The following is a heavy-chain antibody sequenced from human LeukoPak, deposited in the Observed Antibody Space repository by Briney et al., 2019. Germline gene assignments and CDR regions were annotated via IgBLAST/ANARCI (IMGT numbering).Heavy chain of an antibody. CDR3: ARRSVTAIDWFDP. CDR1: GSSFTSYW. V-gene: IGHV5-51*01. CDR2: LYPGDSDT. Sequence: GWSLQISCQGSGSSFTSYWIGWVRLVPGKGLEWMGILYPGDSDTRYSPSFQGQVTISADKSISTAYLQWSSLKASDTAMYYCARRSVTAIDWFDPWGQGTLVTVSS. D-gene: IGHD2-21*02. J-gene: IGHJ5*02.